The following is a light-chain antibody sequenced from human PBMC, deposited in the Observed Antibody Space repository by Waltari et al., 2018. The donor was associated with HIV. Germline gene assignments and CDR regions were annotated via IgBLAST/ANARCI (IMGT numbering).Light chain of an antibody. J-gene: IGLJ3*02. CDR3: AAWDDSLNGQVV. CDR1: SSNLGTNT. V-gene: IGLV1-44*01. CDR2: NNN. Sequence: QSVLTQPPSESGTPGQGVTIPCSGSSSNLGTNTVSWYQQVPGTSPKLLIYNNNQRPSGVPDRFSGSKSGTSASLAITGLQSEDEADYHCAAWDDSLNGQVVFGGGTKLTVL.